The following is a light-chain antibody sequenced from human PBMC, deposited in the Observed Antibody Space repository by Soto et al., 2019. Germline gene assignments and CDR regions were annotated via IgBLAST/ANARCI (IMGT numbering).Light chain of an antibody. CDR3: QEYKSYST. V-gene: IGKV1-5*03. CDR2: KAS. J-gene: IGKJ2*01. Sequence: IQMTQSPSTLSASVGDRVTITCRASQSISSWLAWYQQKPGKAPKLLIYKASSLECGVPSRFSGSGSGTEFTLTISSLQPYDFATYYGQEYKSYSTFGQGTKLEIK. CDR1: QSISSW.